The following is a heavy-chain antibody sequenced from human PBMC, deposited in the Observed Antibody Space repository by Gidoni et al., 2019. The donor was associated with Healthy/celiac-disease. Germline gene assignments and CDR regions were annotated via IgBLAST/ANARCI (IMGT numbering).Heavy chain of an antibody. V-gene: IGHV3-7*03. CDR1: GFTFSSKW. J-gene: IGHJ3*02. D-gene: IGHD2-2*02. CDR2: LKQDGSGH. CDR3: ARDSGPPYRYCSSTSCYTAHDAFDI. Sequence: EVQLVTSGGGVVQPGGALRLACAASGFTFSSKWMSWVRQASGTGLGWVANLKQDGSGHYYVDSVKCPFTISSDNAKNSLYLQMTSLRAEDTAVYYCARDSGPPYRYCSSTSCYTAHDAFDIWGQGTMVTVSS.